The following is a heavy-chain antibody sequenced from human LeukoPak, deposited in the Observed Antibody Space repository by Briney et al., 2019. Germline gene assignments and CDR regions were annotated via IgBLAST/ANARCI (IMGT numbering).Heavy chain of an antibody. J-gene: IGHJ4*02. V-gene: IGHV3-30*04. Sequence: GGSLRLSCAASGFTFSSYAMHWVRQAPGKGLEWVAVISYDGSNKYYADSVKGRFTISRDNSKNTLYLQMNSLRAEDTAVYYCARDSWGIAAAGPFDYWGQGTLVTVSS. CDR1: GFTFSSYA. CDR2: ISYDGSNK. CDR3: ARDSWGIAAAGPFDY. D-gene: IGHD6-13*01.